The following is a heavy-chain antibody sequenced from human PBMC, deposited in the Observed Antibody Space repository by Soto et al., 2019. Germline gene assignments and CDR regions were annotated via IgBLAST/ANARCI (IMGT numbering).Heavy chain of an antibody. CDR2: ISYDGSNK. J-gene: IGHJ5*01. CDR3: AGGLADNWFDP. Sequence: QVQLVESGGGVVQPGRSLRLSCAASGFTFSSYAMHWVRQAPGKGLEWVAVISYDGSNKYYADSVKGRFTISRDKSKNTLDLQMNSLRAEDTGVYYCAGGLADNWFDPWGQGTLVTVSS. D-gene: IGHD5-12*01. V-gene: IGHV3-30-3*01. CDR1: GFTFSSYA.